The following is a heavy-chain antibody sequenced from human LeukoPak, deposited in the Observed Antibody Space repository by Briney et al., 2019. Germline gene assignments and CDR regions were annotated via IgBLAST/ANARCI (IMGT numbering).Heavy chain of an antibody. Sequence: SETLSLTCTVSGGSISSCYWSWIRQPAGKGLEWIGRIYTSGSTNYNPSLKSRVTMSVDTSKNQFSLKLSSVTAADTAVYYCARELDSSGYYYWGYAFDIWGQGTMVTVSS. D-gene: IGHD3-22*01. V-gene: IGHV4-4*07. CDR1: GGSISSCY. CDR2: IYTSGST. J-gene: IGHJ3*02. CDR3: ARELDSSGYYYWGYAFDI.